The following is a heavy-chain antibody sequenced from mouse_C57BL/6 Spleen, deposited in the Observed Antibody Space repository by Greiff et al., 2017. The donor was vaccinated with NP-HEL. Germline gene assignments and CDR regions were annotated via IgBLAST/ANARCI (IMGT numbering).Heavy chain of an antibody. CDR3: ARSYYYGSPYAMDY. CDR2: INPSSGYT. CDR1: GYTFTSYW. D-gene: IGHD1-1*01. V-gene: IGHV1-7*01. J-gene: IGHJ4*01. Sequence: QVQLQQSGAELAKPGASVKLSCKASGYTFTSYWMHWVKQRPGQGLEWIGYINPSSGYTKSNQKFKDKATLTADKSYSTAYMQLSSLTYEDSAVYYCARSYYYGSPYAMDYWGQGTSVTVSS.